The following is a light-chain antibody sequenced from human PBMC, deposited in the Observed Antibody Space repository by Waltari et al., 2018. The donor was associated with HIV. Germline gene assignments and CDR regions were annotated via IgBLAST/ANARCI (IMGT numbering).Light chain of an antibody. Sequence: DIVMTQSPDSLVVSLGERATINCKSSQSVLYRSNNRNYLDWYQQKPGQPPKLLIYWASTRESGVPDRFSGRGSGTDFTLTISSLQAEDVAVYYCQQYYSTPWTFGQGTKVEIK. V-gene: IGKV4-1*01. CDR1: QSVLYRSNNRNY. J-gene: IGKJ1*01. CDR3: QQYYSTPWT. CDR2: WAS.